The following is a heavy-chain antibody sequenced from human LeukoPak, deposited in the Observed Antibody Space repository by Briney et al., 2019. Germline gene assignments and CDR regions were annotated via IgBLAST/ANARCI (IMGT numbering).Heavy chain of an antibody. D-gene: IGHD3-22*01. V-gene: IGHV4-39*01. J-gene: IGHJ4*02. CDR2: IYYSGST. Sequence: PSETLSLTCTVSGGSISSSSYYWGWIRQPPWKGLEWIGSIYYSGSTYYNPSLKSRVTISVDTSKNQFSLKLTSVTAADTALYYCARLALPDYYDSSGYSFDYWGQGTLVTVSS. CDR1: GGSISSSSYY. CDR3: ARLALPDYYDSSGYSFDY.